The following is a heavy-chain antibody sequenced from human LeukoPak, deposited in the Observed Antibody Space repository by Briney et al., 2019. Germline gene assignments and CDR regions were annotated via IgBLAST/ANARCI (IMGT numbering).Heavy chain of an antibody. D-gene: IGHD5-18*01. CDR1: GFNFRDHW. CDR3: ANQWVQLWSPFDY. CDR2: IKQDGSVK. Sequence: PGGSLRLSCAVSGFNFRDHWMDWVRQAPGKGLEWVANIKQDGSVKYYVDSVKGRFTISRDNAKNSLYLQMNSLRAEDTAVYYCANQWVQLWSPFDYWGQGTLVTVSS. V-gene: IGHV3-7*01. J-gene: IGHJ4*02.